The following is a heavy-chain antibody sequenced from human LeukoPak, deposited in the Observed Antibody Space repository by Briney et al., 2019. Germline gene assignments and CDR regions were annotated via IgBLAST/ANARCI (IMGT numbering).Heavy chain of an antibody. D-gene: IGHD1-26*01. CDR2: ISGSGGST. CDR1: GFTFSSYA. J-gene: IGHJ4*02. V-gene: IGHV3-23*01. CDR3: AKAGWELLRGSFDY. Sequence: GGSLRLSRAASGFTFSSYAMSWVRQAPGKGLEWVSAISGSGGSTYYADSVKGRFTISRDNSKNTLYLQMNSLRAEDTAVYYCAKAGWELLRGSFDYWGQGTLVTVSS.